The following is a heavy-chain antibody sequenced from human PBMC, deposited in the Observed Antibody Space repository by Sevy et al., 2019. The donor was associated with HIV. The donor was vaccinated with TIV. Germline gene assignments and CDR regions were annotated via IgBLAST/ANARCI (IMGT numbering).Heavy chain of an antibody. V-gene: IGHV3-74*01. D-gene: IGHD6-13*01. J-gene: IGHJ4*02. CDR3: VSSPYRSRTDY. CDR1: GFTFSSYW. CDR2: ISPDGSAT. Sequence: GGSLRLSCAASGFTFSSYWMHWVRQVPGKGLAWVSRISPDGSATTYADFVKGRFTVSRDNAKNTLYLQLGSLRGEDTGVYYCVSSPYRSRTDYWGQGTLVTVSS.